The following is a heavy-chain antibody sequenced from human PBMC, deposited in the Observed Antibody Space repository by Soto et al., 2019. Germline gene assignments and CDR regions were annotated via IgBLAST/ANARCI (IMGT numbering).Heavy chain of an antibody. CDR2: ITGSGDST. D-gene: IGHD1-1*01. J-gene: IGHJ5*02. CDR3: AKGGLYNNNCYARKGLAP. V-gene: IGHV3-23*01. Sequence: EVQLLESGGGLVQPGGSLRLSCAAAGFTFSSFAMSWVRHTPGQGLEWVSGITGSGDSTYYADSVQGRFTMSRDNSKNTRYLEVNSLRAEDPAIYYCAKGGLYNNNCYARKGLAPWGQGTLVTVSS. CDR1: GFTFSSFA.